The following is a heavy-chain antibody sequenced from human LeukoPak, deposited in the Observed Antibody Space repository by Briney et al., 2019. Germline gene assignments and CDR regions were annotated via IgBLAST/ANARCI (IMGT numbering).Heavy chain of an antibody. CDR1: GYTFTGYH. D-gene: IGHD1-26*01. CDR3: ARVVWWDLNTPPFDY. V-gene: IGHV1-2*02. Sequence: ASVKVSCKASGYTFTGYHMHWVRQAPGQGLEWMGWINPNSGGTNYAQKFQGRVTMTRDTSISTAYMELSRLRSDDTAVYYCARVVWWDLNTPPFDYWGQGTLVTVSS. CDR2: INPNSGGT. J-gene: IGHJ4*02.